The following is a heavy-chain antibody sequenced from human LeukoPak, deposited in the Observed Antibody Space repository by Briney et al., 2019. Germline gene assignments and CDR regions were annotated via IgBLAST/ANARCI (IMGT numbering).Heavy chain of an antibody. Sequence: ASVKVSCKASGGTFSSYAISWVRQAPGQGLEWMGGIIPIFGTVNHAQKFQGSVTLTTDESTSTHYMEVSSLRSEDTAVYYCASAPPGLWSGYWPVPFDRWGQGTLVTVRS. CDR1: GGTFSSYA. D-gene: IGHD3-3*01. CDR3: ASAPPGLWSGYWPVPFDR. J-gene: IGHJ5*02. V-gene: IGHV1-69*05. CDR2: IIPIFGTV.